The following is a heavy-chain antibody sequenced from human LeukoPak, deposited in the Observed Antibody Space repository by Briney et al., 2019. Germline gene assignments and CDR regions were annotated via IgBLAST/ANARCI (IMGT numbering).Heavy chain of an antibody. CDR2: IWYDGSNK. J-gene: IGHJ4*02. CDR1: GFTFSSYG. D-gene: IGHD3-22*01. V-gene: IGHV3-33*01. Sequence: SGGSLRLSCAASGFTFSSYGMHGVRQAPGKGLEWVAVIWYDGSNKYYADSVKGRFTISRDNSKNTLYVQMNSLRAEDTAVYYCARGKYYYDSSGYYYGDLLYYFDYWGQGTLVTVSS. CDR3: ARGKYYYDSSGYYYGDLLYYFDY.